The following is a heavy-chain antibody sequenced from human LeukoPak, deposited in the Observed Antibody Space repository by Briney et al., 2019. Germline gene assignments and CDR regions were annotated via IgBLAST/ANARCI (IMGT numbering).Heavy chain of an antibody. D-gene: IGHD3-3*02. Sequence: SETLSLTCTVSGGSLSNYYWNWIRQSPGKGLEWIGYILSSGSTHHNPSLTSRISLSVDTSKNQFSLKLSSVTAADTAVYYCARRVISEFSIDKGNWLDPWGQGTLVTVSS. CDR1: GGSLSNYY. J-gene: IGHJ5*02. CDR2: ILSSGST. CDR3: ARRVISEFSIDKGNWLDP. V-gene: IGHV4-4*09.